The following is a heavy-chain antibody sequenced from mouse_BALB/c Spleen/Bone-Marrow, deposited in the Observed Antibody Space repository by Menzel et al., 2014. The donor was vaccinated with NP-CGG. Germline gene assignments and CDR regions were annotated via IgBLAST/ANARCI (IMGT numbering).Heavy chain of an antibody. CDR3: VRDGDYRYAWFSY. Sequence: EVKLVESGGGLVKPGGSLKLSCAASGFTFRDYYMYWVRQTPEKRLEWVATISDGGTYTYYSDSVKGRFTIPRDKAKNNLYLQMTNLMSEDTAMYRCVRDGDYRYAWFSYWGQGTLVTVSA. CDR2: ISDGGTYT. V-gene: IGHV5-4*02. J-gene: IGHJ3*01. D-gene: IGHD2-14*01. CDR1: GFTFRDYY.